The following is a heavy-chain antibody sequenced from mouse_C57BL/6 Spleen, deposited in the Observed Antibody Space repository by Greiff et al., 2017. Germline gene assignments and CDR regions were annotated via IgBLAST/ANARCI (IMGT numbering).Heavy chain of an antibody. J-gene: IGHJ2*01. CDR2: IDPENGDN. CDR3: TTLYSNYVDY. CDR1: GFNIKDDY. V-gene: IGHV14-4*01. Sequence: VQLQQSGAELVRPGASVKLSCTASGFNIKDDYMHWVKQRPEQGLEWIGWIDPENGDNEYASKVQGKATITADTSSNTAYLQLSSLTSEDTAVYYCTTLYSNYVDYWGQGTTLTVSS. D-gene: IGHD2-5*01.